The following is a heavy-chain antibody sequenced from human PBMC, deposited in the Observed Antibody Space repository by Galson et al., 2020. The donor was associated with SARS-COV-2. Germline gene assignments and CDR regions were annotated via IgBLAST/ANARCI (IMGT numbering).Heavy chain of an antibody. D-gene: IGHD6-13*01. CDR1: GFTFSSYA. Sequence: GGSLRLSCAASGFTFSSYAMHWVRQAPGKGLEWVAVISYDGSNKYYADSVKGRFTISRDNSKNTLYLQMNSLRAEDTAVYYCATPPSSSWRHRFDPWGQGTLVTVSS. CDR3: ATPPSSSWRHRFDP. CDR2: ISYDGSNK. J-gene: IGHJ5*02. V-gene: IGHV3-30*04.